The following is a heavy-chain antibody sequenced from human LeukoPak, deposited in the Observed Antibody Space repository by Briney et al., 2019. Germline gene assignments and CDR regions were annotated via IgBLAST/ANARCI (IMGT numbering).Heavy chain of an antibody. D-gene: IGHD1-26*01. Sequence: GGSLRLSCAASGFTFSSYWMTWVRQAPGKGLEWMANIKQDGSEKYYVDSVKGRFTISRDNAKNSLYLQMNSLRAEDTAVYYCAGYSGSSDTGYWGQGTLVTVSS. CDR1: GFTFSSYW. V-gene: IGHV3-7*01. CDR2: IKQDGSEK. J-gene: IGHJ4*02. CDR3: AGYSGSSDTGY.